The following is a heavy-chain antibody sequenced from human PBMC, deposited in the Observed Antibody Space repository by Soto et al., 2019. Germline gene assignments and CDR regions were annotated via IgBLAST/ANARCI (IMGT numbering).Heavy chain of an antibody. Sequence: SETLSLTCDVSGDTISTGGYTWAWIRQPPGKALEWTAYTYYSGNTNYNPSLRSRVTISVDTSKNQFSLKLSSVTAADTAVYYCARGTTMVRGVIITPYGMDVWGQGTTVTVSS. CDR3: ARGTTMVRGVIITPYGMDV. D-gene: IGHD3-10*01. CDR2: TYYSGNT. V-gene: IGHV4-61*08. J-gene: IGHJ6*02. CDR1: GDTISTGGYT.